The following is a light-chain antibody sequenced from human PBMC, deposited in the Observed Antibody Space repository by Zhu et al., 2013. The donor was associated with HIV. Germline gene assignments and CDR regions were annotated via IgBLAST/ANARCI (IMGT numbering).Light chain of an antibody. CDR2: KAS. CDR1: QSITNW. Sequence: DIQMTQSPSTLSASVGDRVTITCRASQSITNWLAWYQQKPGKAPKLLIYKASTLESGVPSRFSGSGSGTEFTLTINSLQPADFGTYYCQHYNTFPYIFGQGTRLEIK. V-gene: IGKV1-5*03. CDR3: QHYNTFPYI. J-gene: IGKJ2*01.